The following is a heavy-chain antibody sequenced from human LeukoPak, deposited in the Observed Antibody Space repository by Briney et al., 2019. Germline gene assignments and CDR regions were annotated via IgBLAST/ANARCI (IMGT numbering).Heavy chain of an antibody. Sequence: GRSLRLSRAASGFTFSSYGMHWVRQAPGKGLEWVAVIWYDGSNKYYADSVKGRFTISRDNSKNTLYLQMNSLRAEDTAVYYCARGDYYGSRGDYWGQGTLVTVSS. CDR2: IWYDGSNK. D-gene: IGHD3-10*01. CDR3: ARGDYYGSRGDY. J-gene: IGHJ4*02. V-gene: IGHV3-33*01. CDR1: GFTFSSYG.